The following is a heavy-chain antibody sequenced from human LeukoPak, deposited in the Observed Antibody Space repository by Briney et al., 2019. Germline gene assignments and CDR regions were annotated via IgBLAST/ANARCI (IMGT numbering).Heavy chain of an antibody. J-gene: IGHJ3*01. CDR1: GGSVSSGSYY. D-gene: IGHD6-6*01. CDR2: IYYSGST. V-gene: IGHV4-61*01. Sequence: SETLSLTCTVSGGSVSSGSYYWSWIRQPPGKGLEWIGYIYYSGSTNYNPSLKSRVTISVDTSKNQFSLKLSSVTAADTAVYYCARPRYSSSFNKARNPLFNWGQGTMVTVSS. CDR3: ARPRYSSSFNKARNPLFN.